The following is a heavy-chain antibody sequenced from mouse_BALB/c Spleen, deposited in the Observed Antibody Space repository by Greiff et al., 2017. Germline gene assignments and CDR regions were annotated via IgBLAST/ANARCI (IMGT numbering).Heavy chain of an antibody. CDR3: AKGYDGYSWYFDV. J-gene: IGHJ1*01. CDR2: INPYNDGT. D-gene: IGHD2-3*01. V-gene: IGHV1-14*01. CDR1: GYTFTSYV. Sequence: VQLKESGPELVKPGASVKMSCKASGYTFTSYVMHWVKQKPGQGLEWIGYINPYNDGTKYNEKFKGKATLTSDKSSSTAYMELSSLTSEDSAVYYCAKGYDGYSWYFDVWGAGTTVTVSS.